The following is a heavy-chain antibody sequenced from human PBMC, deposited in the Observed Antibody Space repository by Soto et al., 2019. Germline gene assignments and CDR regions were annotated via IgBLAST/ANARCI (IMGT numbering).Heavy chain of an antibody. CDR1: GFTFSDYW. Sequence: EVQLVESGGGSVQPGGSLRLSCAASGFTFSDYWMSWVRQAPGKGLEWVATIKEDGSEKYYVDSVKGRFTISRDNAKKSLYLQLKSLRAEDTAVYYCARDREWEPSQEGFDYWGQGTLVTVSS. D-gene: IGHD1-26*01. CDR2: IKEDGSEK. CDR3: ARDREWEPSQEGFDY. V-gene: IGHV3-7*03. J-gene: IGHJ4*02.